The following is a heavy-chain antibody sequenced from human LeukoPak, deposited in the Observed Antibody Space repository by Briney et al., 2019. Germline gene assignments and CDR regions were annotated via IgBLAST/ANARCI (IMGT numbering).Heavy chain of an antibody. CDR1: GGSISTSNYY. D-gene: IGHD5-18*01. CDR2: IFYSGST. J-gene: IGHJ4*02. V-gene: IGHV4-39*07. CDR3: ASSSYGYYFDY. Sequence: SETLSLTCTVSGGSISTSNYYWGWIRQPPGKGLEWIGNIFYSGSTYYSPSLKSRVTISVDTSKNQFSLKLSSVTAADTAVYYCASSSYGYYFDYWGQGTLVTVSS.